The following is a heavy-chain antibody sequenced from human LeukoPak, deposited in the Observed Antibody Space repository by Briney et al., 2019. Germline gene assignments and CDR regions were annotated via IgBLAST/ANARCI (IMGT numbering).Heavy chain of an antibody. CDR3: ARAGRMYYYDSSGWFDP. V-gene: IGHV4-39*07. CDR1: GGSISSSNYY. D-gene: IGHD3-22*01. J-gene: IGHJ5*02. Sequence: SETLSLTCTVSGGSISSSNYYWGWIRQPPGKGLEWIGEINHSGSTNYNPSLKSRVTISVDTSKNQFSLKLSPVTAADTAVYYCARAGRMYYYDSSGWFDPWGQGTLVTVSS. CDR2: INHSGST.